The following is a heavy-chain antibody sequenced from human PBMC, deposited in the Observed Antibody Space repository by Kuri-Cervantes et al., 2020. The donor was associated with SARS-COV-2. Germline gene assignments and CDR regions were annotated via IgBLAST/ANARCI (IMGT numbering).Heavy chain of an antibody. CDR1: GGSISSYY. D-gene: IGHD3-10*01. V-gene: IGHV4-4*07. CDR3: ARGGLGFRDHAFDI. J-gene: IGHJ3*02. CDR2: IYTSGST. Sequence: SETLSLTCTVSGGSISSYYWSWIRQPAGKGLEWIGRIYTSGSTNYNPSLKSRVTMSVDTSKNQFSLKLSSVTAADTAVYYCARGGLGFRDHAFDIWGQGKMVNVSS.